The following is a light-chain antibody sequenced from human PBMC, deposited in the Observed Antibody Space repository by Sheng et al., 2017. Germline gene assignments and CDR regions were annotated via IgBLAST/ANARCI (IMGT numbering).Light chain of an antibody. V-gene: IGKV1-8*01. CDR3: QQYYSYPYST. Sequence: AIRMTQSPSSFSASTGDRVTITCRASQGISSYLAWYQQKPGKAPKLLIYAASTLQSGVPSRFSGSGSGTDFTLTISCLQSEDFATYYCQQYYSYPYSTFGPGTESRISN. CDR2: AAS. J-gene: IGKJ3*01. CDR1: QGISSY.